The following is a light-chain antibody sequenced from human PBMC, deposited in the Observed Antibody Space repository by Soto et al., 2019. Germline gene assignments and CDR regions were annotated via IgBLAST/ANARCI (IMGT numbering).Light chain of an antibody. CDR3: QQYHNWPQT. Sequence: EIVMTQSPATLSVSPGERATLSCRASQSVSSNLAWYQQKPGQAPRLLIYGASTRATGIPARFSGSGSGTEFTLTISSLQSGDFAVYYCQQYHNWPQTFGQGTKVDIK. J-gene: IGKJ1*01. CDR1: QSVSSN. V-gene: IGKV3-15*01. CDR2: GAS.